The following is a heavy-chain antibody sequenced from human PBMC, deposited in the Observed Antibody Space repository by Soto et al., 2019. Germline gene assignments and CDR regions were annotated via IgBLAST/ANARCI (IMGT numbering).Heavy chain of an antibody. CDR2: IAYDGSKT. V-gene: IGHV3-30*03. Sequence: QVQLVESGGGVVQPGRSLRLTCAASGFTFSSNGMHWVRQPPGKGLEWVALIAYDGSKTYYGDSVRGRFTISRDNSKNTLFLQMNSMRAEDTAVYYCARWVGGSMFDNSGKYDSWGQGTLVTVSS. J-gene: IGHJ5*01. CDR1: GFTFSSNG. D-gene: IGHD3-22*01. CDR3: ARWVGGSMFDNSGKYDS.